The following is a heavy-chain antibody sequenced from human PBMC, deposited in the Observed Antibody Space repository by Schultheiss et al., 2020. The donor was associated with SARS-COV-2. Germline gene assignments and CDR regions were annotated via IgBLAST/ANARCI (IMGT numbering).Heavy chain of an antibody. J-gene: IGHJ4*02. V-gene: IGHV6-1*01. D-gene: IGHD3-16*01. CDR1: GDSVSRDGAA. Sequence: SQTLSLTCAISGDSVSRDGAAWNWIRQSPSRGLEWLGMTYYRSKWSSDYAESVKSRIIIYADTSKNQFSLQLISVTPEDTAVYYCARVQHLGRGIDYWGQGILVTVSS. CDR3: ARVQHLGRGIDY. CDR2: TYYRSKWSS.